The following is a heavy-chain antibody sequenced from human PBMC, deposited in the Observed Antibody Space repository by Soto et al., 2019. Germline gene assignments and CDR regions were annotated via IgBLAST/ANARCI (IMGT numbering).Heavy chain of an antibody. CDR1: GYSFTIYW. CDR2: IYPGDSDT. D-gene: IGHD3-22*01. V-gene: IGHV5-51*01. CDR3: VRHGLRVYYDTSDYCYFGMDV. J-gene: IGHJ6*02. Sequence: PGESLKISCKGSGYSFTIYWIGWVRQMPGKGLEWMGIIYPGDSDTRYSPSFQGQVTISADKYISTASLQWSRLKASDTAMYFCVRHGLRVYYDTSDYCYFGMDVWGQGTTVTVSS.